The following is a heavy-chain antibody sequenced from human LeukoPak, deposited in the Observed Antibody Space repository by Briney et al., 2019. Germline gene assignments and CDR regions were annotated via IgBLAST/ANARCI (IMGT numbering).Heavy chain of an antibody. CDR2: IYYSGST. D-gene: IGHD6-19*01. CDR3: ASLAVAGTLRLDY. J-gene: IGHJ4*02. CDR1: VGSISSYY. Sequence: SETRSLTCTVSVGSISSYYWSGIRQPPGKGREWIGYIYYSGSTNYNPSLKSRVTISVDTSKNQFSLKLSSVTAADTAVYYCASLAVAGTLRLDYWGQGTLVTVSS. V-gene: IGHV4-59*01.